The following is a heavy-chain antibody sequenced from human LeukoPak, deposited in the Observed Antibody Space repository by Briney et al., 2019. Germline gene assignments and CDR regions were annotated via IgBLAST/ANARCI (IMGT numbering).Heavy chain of an antibody. V-gene: IGHV3-48*02. CDR2: ISRSGENV. CDR1: GFTLSSYS. J-gene: IGHJ4*02. Sequence: GGSLRLSCVVSGFTLSSYSMNWVRQPPGKGLECVAHISRSGENVQYADSVEGRFTISRDITKNSLYLQMNSLRDEDTAVYYCAKDEGRPEYWGQGTLVTVSS. CDR3: AKDEGRPEY.